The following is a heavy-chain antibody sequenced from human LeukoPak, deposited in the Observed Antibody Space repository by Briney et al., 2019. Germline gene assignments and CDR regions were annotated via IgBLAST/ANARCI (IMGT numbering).Heavy chain of an antibody. CDR2: IYYSGST. J-gene: IGHJ4*02. Sequence: MPSETLSLTCTVSGGSISSSSYYWGWIRQPPGKGLEWIGSIYYSGSTYYNPSLKSRVTISVDTSKNQFSLKLSSVTAADTAVYYCARDSVTGSYYPTKFDYWGQGTLVTVSS. D-gene: IGHD1-26*01. CDR3: ARDSVTGSYYPTKFDY. CDR1: GGSISSSSYY. V-gene: IGHV4-39*07.